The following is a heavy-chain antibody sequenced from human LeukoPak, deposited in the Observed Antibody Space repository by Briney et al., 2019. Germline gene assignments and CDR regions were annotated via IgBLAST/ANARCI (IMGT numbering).Heavy chain of an antibody. D-gene: IGHD3-22*01. V-gene: IGHV4-39*01. CDR1: GGSISSSSYY. CDR2: IYYSGST. J-gene: IGHJ5*02. CDR3: ARNYYDSSGYYYGGFWFDP. Sequence: SETLSLTCTVSGGSISSSSYYWGWIRQPPGKGLEWIGSIYYSGSTYYNPSLKSRVTISVDTSKNQFSLKLSSVTAADTAVYYGARNYYDSSGYYYGGFWFDPWGQGTLVTVSS.